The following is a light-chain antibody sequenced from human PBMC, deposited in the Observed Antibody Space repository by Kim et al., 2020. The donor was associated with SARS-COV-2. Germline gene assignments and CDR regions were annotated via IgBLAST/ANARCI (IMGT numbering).Light chain of an antibody. CDR1: SLRSFY. Sequence: SSELTQDPAVSVALGQTVRITCQGDSLRSFYATWYQQRPRQAPVLVIYGRDNRPSGIPDRFSGSSSGNTASLTISGAQAEDEADLYCQSRDNGGDLLFGGGTQLTVL. J-gene: IGLJ2*01. CDR3: QSRDNGGDLL. V-gene: IGLV3-19*01. CDR2: GRD.